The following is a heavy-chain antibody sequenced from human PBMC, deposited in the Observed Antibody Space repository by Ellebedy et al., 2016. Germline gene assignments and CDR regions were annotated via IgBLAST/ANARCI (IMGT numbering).Heavy chain of an antibody. Sequence: GESLKISCAASGFTFSSYAMSWVRQAPGKGLEWVSAISGSGGSTYYADSVKGRFTISRDNSKNTLYLQMNSLRAEDTAVYYCYYYYYGMDVWGQGTTVTVSS. V-gene: IGHV3-23*01. CDR3: YYYYYGMDV. CDR1: GFTFSSYA. J-gene: IGHJ6*02. CDR2: ISGSGGST.